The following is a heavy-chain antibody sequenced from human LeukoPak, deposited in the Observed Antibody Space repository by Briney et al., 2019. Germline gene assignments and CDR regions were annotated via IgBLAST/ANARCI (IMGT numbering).Heavy chain of an antibody. CDR3: ARAKTTVVTPFDY. V-gene: IGHV3-53*05. CDR1: GFTVSSNY. Sequence: GGSLRLSCAASGFTVSSNYMSWVRQAPGKGLEWVSVIYSGGSTYYADSVKGRFTISRDNSKNTLYLQMNSLRAEDTAVYYCARAKTTVVTPFDYWGQGTLVTVSS. CDR2: IYSGGST. D-gene: IGHD4-23*01. J-gene: IGHJ4*02.